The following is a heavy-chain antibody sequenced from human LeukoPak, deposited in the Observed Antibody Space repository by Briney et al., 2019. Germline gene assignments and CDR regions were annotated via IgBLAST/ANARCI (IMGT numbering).Heavy chain of an antibody. J-gene: IGHJ5*02. CDR1: GYSFTNYD. D-gene: IGHD5-24*01. V-gene: IGHV1-8*03. CDR3: ARDNSVRDEAWWFNL. CDR2: MNPKSGDT. Sequence: GASVKVSCKASGYSFTNYDINWVRQATGQGLEWMGWMNPKSGDTGYSQKFQGRVFITRDTSINTAYMELSSLESDDTAVYYCARDNSVRDEAWWFNLWGQGTLVTVSS.